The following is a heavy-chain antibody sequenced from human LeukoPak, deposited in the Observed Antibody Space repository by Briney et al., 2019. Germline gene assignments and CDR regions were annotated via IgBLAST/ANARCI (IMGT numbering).Heavy chain of an antibody. D-gene: IGHD5-24*01. J-gene: IGHJ4*02. V-gene: IGHV4-59*01. Sequence: SETLSLTCTVLDGSISIYYWSWIRQPPGKGLEWIGYIYNSGSTNYNPSLKSRVTISADTSKNQISLKLTSVTAADTAMYYCVRDRELTYWGQGTLVTVSS. CDR2: IYNSGST. CDR1: DGSISIYY. CDR3: VRDRELTY.